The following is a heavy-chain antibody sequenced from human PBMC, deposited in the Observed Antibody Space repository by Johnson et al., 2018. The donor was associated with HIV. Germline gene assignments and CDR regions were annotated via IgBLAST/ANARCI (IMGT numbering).Heavy chain of an antibody. CDR2: IKRKTDRGPP. D-gene: IGHD3-10*01. CDR1: GFMFSSYA. J-gene: IGHJ3*02. Sequence: VQLVESGGGVVQPGKSLRLSCAASGFMFSSYAMHWVRQAPGKGLEWVGRIKRKTDRGPPDYAAPVNGRSTITQDDSKNTQYLQMNSLKTEDTAVYYCTTDAPITMVRGVIGVTFDIWGQGTMVTVSS. CDR3: TTDAPITMVRGVIGVTFDI. V-gene: IGHV3-15*01.